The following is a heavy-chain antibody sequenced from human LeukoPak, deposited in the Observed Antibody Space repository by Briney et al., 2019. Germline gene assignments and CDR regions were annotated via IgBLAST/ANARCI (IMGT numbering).Heavy chain of an antibody. D-gene: IGHD3-16*01. V-gene: IGHV3-23*01. Sequence: GGFLRLSCAASGFTFSSYAMSWVRQAPGKGLEWVSAISGSGGSTYYADSVKGRFAISRDNSKNTLYLQMNSLRAEDTAVYYCARSRGDGDYFDYWGQGTLVTVSS. CDR1: GFTFSSYA. J-gene: IGHJ4*02. CDR3: ARSRGDGDYFDY. CDR2: ISGSGGST.